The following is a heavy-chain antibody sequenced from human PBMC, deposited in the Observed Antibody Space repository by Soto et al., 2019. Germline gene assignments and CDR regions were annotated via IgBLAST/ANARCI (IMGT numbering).Heavy chain of an antibody. CDR1: GFTFSSYG. CDR3: ARESYCSSTSCYNDY. D-gene: IGHD2-2*02. CDR2: IWYDGSNK. J-gene: IGHJ4*02. V-gene: IGHV3-33*01. Sequence: GGSLRLSCAASGFTFSSYGMHWVRQAPGKGLEWVAVIWYDGSNKYYADSVKGRFTISRDNSKNTLYLQMNSLRAEDTAVYYCARESYCSSTSCYNDYWGQGTLVTVSS.